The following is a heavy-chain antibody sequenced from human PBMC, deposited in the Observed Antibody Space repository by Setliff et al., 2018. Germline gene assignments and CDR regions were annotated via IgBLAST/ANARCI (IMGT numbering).Heavy chain of an antibody. V-gene: IGHV3-7*03. CDR3: ATKAVAGT. D-gene: IGHD6-19*01. CDR2: IKQDGSDK. CDR1: GFSFSSFW. Sequence: PGGSLRLSCAASGFSFSSFWMNWVRQAPGKGLEWVANIKQDGSDKYYVDSVKGRFTVSRDNANKSLFLQMNSLGAEDTAVYYCATKAVAGTGGQGTLVTVSS. J-gene: IGHJ4*02.